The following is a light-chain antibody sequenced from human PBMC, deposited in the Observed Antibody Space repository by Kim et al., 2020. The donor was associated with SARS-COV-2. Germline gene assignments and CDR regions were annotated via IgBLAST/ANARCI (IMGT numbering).Light chain of an antibody. CDR2: GAS. V-gene: IGKV3-20*01. CDR3: QQNDILPGT. CDR1: QSVSANY. Sequence: APGERATLSCRATQSVSANYLAWYQHKRGQPPRLLIYGASTRATGIPDRFTGSGSGTVFTLTISRLEPEDVAVYYCQQNDILPGTFGQGTKVEIK. J-gene: IGKJ1*01.